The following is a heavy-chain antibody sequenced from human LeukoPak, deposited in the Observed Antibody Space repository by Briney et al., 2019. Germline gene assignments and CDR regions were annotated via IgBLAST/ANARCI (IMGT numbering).Heavy chain of an antibody. CDR3: AGETVAGTFDY. CDR1: GFTFSSYG. V-gene: IGHV3-48*03. J-gene: IGHJ4*02. CDR2: ISSSGATV. D-gene: IGHD6-19*01. Sequence: GGSLRLSCAASGFTFSSYGMYWVRQAPGKGLEWVSDISSSGATVSYGDSVQGRFTFSRDNAKNSLYLQMNSLRPEDTAVYFCAGETVAGTFDYWGQGTLVTVSS.